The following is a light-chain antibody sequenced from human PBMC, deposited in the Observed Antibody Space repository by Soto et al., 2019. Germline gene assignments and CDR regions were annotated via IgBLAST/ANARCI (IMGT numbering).Light chain of an antibody. V-gene: IGKV3-20*01. CDR1: QSVSSSY. Sequence: TVFTQSPGTLSLSPEEIATLSCTASQSVSSSYLAWYQQKPGQAPRLLIYGASSRATGVPDRFSGSGSGTDFTLTISRLEPEDFAVYYCQRYATSPWTVGQGTKVDSK. CDR3: QRYATSPWT. J-gene: IGKJ1*01. CDR2: GAS.